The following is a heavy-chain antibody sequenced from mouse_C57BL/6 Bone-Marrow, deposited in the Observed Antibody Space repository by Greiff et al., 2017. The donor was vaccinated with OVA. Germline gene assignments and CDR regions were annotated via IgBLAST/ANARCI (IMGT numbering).Heavy chain of an antibody. V-gene: IGHV1-56*01. D-gene: IGHD1-3*01. CDR1: GYTFTSHW. Sequence: VQLQQSGPELVRPGASVKISCKAPGYTFTSHWMQWVRQRPGQGLEWIGEIFPGSGSTYYNEKFKGKATLTVDTSSSTAYMQLSSLTSEDSAVYFCARVSPLGTSYAMDYWGQGTSVTVSS. CDR3: ARVSPLGTSYAMDY. CDR2: IFPGSGST. J-gene: IGHJ4*01.